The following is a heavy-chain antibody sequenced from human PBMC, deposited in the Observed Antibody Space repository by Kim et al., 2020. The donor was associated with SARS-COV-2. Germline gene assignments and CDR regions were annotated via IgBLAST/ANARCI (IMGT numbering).Heavy chain of an antibody. Sequence: GGSLRLSCAASGFTFDDYGMSWVRQAPGKGLEWVSGINWNGGSTGYADSVKGRFTISRDNAKNFLYLQMNSLRAEDTVLYHCARVGRSQYYFDFWGQGTLVTVSS. CDR1: GFTFDDYG. V-gene: IGHV3-20*01. CDR3: ARVGRSQYYFDF. J-gene: IGHJ4*02. CDR2: INWNGGST. D-gene: IGHD2-15*01.